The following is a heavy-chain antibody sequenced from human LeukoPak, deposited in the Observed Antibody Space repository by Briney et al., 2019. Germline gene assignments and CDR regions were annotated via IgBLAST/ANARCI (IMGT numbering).Heavy chain of an antibody. J-gene: IGHJ3*02. CDR3: ARDGMGVIKAFDI. CDR2: IRHDGSEK. V-gene: IGHV3-7*05. D-gene: IGHD3-10*01. CDR1: GFTFSSYW. Sequence: GGPLRLSCAASGFTFSSYWMSWVRQVPGKGLEWVANIRHDGSEKYFVDSVKGRFTISRDNAKNSLYLQMNSLRAEETAVYYCARDGMGVIKAFDIWGQGTMVTVSS.